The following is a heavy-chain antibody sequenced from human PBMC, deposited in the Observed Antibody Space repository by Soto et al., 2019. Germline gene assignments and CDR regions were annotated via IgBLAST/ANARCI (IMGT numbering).Heavy chain of an antibody. V-gene: IGHV3-23*01. CDR3: AKMQGFFDY. Sequence: EVHLLESGGGLVQPGGSLRLSCAASGFTFSSDGMSWVRQAPGKGLEWVSGISGDGGTTYYADSVKGRLTISRDNSKNTAYLQMNSLRAEDTAVYYCAKMQGFFDYWGQGTLVTVSS. J-gene: IGHJ4*02. CDR2: ISGDGGTT. CDR1: GFTFSSDG.